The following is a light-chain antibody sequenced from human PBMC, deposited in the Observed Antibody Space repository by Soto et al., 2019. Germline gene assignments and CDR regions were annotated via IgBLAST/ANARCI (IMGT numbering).Light chain of an antibody. Sequence: EIVLMQSPGTLSLSPGERATLSCRASQSVTNNYLAWYQQKPGQAPRLLIYGASSRATGVPDRFRGSGSGTEFMLTSTRMEPEDLAVYYCQQYGISPLMYTFGQGTKLGVK. V-gene: IGKV3-20*01. CDR3: QQYGISPLMYT. CDR1: QSVTNNY. CDR2: GAS. J-gene: IGKJ2*01.